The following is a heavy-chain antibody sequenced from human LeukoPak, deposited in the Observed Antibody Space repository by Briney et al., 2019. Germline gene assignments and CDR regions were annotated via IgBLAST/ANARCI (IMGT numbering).Heavy chain of an antibody. Sequence: SETLSLTCSVSGRYINNYYWGWLRQAPGKGPEWIGSIYYSGSTYYNPSLKSRVTISVDTSKNQFSLKLSSVTAADTAVYHCARGGELLWFGESRPFDHWGQGTLVTVSS. J-gene: IGHJ5*02. CDR3: ARGGELLWFGESRPFDH. CDR2: IYYSGST. V-gene: IGHV4-39*01. CDR1: GRYINNYY. D-gene: IGHD3-10*01.